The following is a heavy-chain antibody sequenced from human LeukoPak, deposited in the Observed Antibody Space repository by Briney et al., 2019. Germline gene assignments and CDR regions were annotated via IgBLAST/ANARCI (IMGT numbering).Heavy chain of an antibody. D-gene: IGHD2-2*01. CDR2: INPNSGGT. J-gene: IGHJ6*02. CDR1: GYTFTGYY. Sequence: APVKVSCKASGYTFTGYYMHWVRQAPGQGLEWMGWINPNSGGTNYAQKFQGWVTMTRDTSISTAYMELSRLRSDDTAVYYCARNSAPLGYCSSTSCSNGMDVWGQGTTVTVSS. CDR3: ARNSAPLGYCSSTSCSNGMDV. V-gene: IGHV1-2*04.